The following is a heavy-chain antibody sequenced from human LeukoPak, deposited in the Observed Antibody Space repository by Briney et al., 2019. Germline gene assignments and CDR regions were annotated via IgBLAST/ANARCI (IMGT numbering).Heavy chain of an antibody. V-gene: IGHV3-7*03. CDR3: AKVPIPSGIIDFDY. D-gene: IGHD2-2*01. Sequence: PGGSLRLSCAASGFTFSSYWMSWVRQAPGKGLEWVANIKQVGSEKYYVDSVKGRFTISRDNAKNSLFLQMNSLRAEDTAVYYCAKVPIPSGIIDFDYWGQGTLVTVSS. CDR1: GFTFSSYW. CDR2: IKQVGSEK. J-gene: IGHJ4*02.